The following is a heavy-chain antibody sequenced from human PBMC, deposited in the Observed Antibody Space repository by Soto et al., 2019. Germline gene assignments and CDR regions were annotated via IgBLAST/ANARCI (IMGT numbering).Heavy chain of an antibody. CDR3: ANGRYYYDSSGYFAY. CDR2: ISGSGGST. Sequence: GGSLRLSCAATGFTFSSYVMSWVRQAPGKGLEWVSAISGSGGSTYYADSVKGRFTISRDNSKNTLYLQMNSLRAEDTAVYYCANGRYYYDSSGYFAYWGQGTLVTVSS. CDR1: GFTFSSYV. V-gene: IGHV3-23*01. D-gene: IGHD3-22*01. J-gene: IGHJ4*02.